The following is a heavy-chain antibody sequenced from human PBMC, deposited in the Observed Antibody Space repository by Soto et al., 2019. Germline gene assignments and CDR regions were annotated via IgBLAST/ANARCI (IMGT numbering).Heavy chain of an antibody. J-gene: IGHJ4*02. Sequence: QVQLVQSGAEVKKPGSSVKISCKASGDTFSSYSFSWVRQAPGQGFEWMGGFSPIFGTANYAQNFLVRVTITADELTSTVYLELSSLRSEYTAVYYCARGVTRGSFPPFDLWDQGTLVTVSS. V-gene: IGHV1-69*12. D-gene: IGHD1-26*01. CDR2: FSPIFGTA. CDR3: ARGVTRGSFPPFDL. CDR1: GDTFSSYS.